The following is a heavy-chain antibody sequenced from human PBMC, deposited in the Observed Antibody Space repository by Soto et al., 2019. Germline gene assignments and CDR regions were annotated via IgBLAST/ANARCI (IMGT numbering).Heavy chain of an antibody. D-gene: IGHD4-17*01. CDR2: ISSNGGST. Sequence: GGSLRLSCSASGFTFSSYAMHWVRQAPGKGLEYVSAISSNGGSTYYADSVKGRFTISRDNSKNTLYLQMSSLRAEDTAVYYCVKGPIGITRLRWYSDAFDIWGQGTMVTVSS. V-gene: IGHV3-64D*08. CDR3: VKGPIGITRLRWYSDAFDI. J-gene: IGHJ3*02. CDR1: GFTFSSYA.